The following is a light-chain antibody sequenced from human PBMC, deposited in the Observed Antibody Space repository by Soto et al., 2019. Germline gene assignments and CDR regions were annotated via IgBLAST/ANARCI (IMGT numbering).Light chain of an antibody. CDR1: QSVSSY. CDR3: QQRSNWPLT. CDR2: DAS. Sequence: EIVLTQSPATLSLSPGERATLSCRASQSVSSYLAWYQQKPGQAPRLLIYDASNRAAGIPARFSGSGSGTDFTLTISSLESEDFAVYCCQQRSNWPLTFGGGTKVEIK. V-gene: IGKV3-11*01. J-gene: IGKJ4*01.